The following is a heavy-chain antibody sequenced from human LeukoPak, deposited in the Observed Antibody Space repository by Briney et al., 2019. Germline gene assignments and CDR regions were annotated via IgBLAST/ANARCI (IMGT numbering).Heavy chain of an antibody. J-gene: IGHJ5*02. D-gene: IGHD6-6*01. Sequence: GASVKVSCKVSGYTLTELSMHWVRQAPGKGLEWMGGFDPEDGETIYAQKFQGRVTMTEDTSTDTAYMELSSLRSEDTAVYYCATGQVYGYSSSRFDPWGQGTLDTVSS. V-gene: IGHV1-24*01. CDR1: GYTLTELS. CDR3: ATGQVYGYSSSRFDP. CDR2: FDPEDGET.